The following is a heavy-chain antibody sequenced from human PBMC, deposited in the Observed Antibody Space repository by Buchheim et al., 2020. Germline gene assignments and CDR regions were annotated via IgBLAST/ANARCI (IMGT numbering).Heavy chain of an antibody. V-gene: IGHV1-8*01. Sequence: QVQLVQSGAEVKKPGASVKVSCKASGYTFSSYDINWVRKATGQGLEWMGWMNPNSGNTGYAQKFQGRVTMTRNTSVSTAYMELSSLRSEDTALYYCARSPSWPNHYGDYYLDYWGQGTL. CDR2: MNPNSGNT. CDR1: GYTFSSYD. D-gene: IGHD4-17*01. J-gene: IGHJ4*02. CDR3: ARSPSWPNHYGDYYLDY.